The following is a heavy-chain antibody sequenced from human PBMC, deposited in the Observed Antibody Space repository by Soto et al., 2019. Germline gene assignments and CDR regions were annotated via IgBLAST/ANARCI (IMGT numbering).Heavy chain of an antibody. Sequence: SVKVSCKESGGTFSSYAISWVRQAPGQGLEWMGGIIPIFGTANYAQKFQGRVTITADKSTSTAYMELSSLRSEDTAVYYCATIEVPGPGGYFDYWGQGTRVTVSS. CDR1: GGTFSSYA. D-gene: IGHD6-19*01. J-gene: IGHJ4*02. CDR2: IIPIFGTA. V-gene: IGHV1-69*06. CDR3: ATIEVPGPGGYFDY.